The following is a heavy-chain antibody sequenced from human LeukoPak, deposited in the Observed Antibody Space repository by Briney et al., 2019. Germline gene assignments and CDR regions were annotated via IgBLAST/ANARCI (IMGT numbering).Heavy chain of an antibody. J-gene: IGHJ4*02. Sequence: GGSLRLSCAASGFTFRSYSMNWVRQAPGKGLEWVSSIISSSSYIYYADSVKGRFTISRDNAKNSLYLQMNSLRAEDTAVYYCAREVTHYDFWSGYRWGQGTLVTVSS. D-gene: IGHD3-3*01. CDR1: GFTFRSYS. V-gene: IGHV3-21*01. CDR3: AREVTHYDFWSGYR. CDR2: IISSSSYI.